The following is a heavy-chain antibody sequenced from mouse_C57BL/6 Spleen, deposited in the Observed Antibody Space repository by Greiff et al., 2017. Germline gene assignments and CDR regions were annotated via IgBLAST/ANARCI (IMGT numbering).Heavy chain of an antibody. CDR1: GYTFTDYN. Sequence: VQLQQSGPELVKPGASVKIPCKASGYTFTDYNMDWVKQSHGKSLEWIGDINPNNGGTIYNQKFKGKATLTVDKSSSTAYMELRSLTSEDTAVYYCARLPHYYGSSHYFDYWGQGTTLTVSS. CDR2: INPNNGGT. CDR3: ARLPHYYGSSHYFDY. J-gene: IGHJ2*01. V-gene: IGHV1-18*01. D-gene: IGHD1-1*01.